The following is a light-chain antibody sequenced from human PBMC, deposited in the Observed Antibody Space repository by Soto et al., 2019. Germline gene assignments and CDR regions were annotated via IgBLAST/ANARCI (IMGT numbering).Light chain of an antibody. Sequence: IVLTQSPATLSLPPGERTTLSCRASQSVSSYLAWYQQKPGQAPRLLIHDASNRATGIPARFSGSWSATAFTLTIGCLEPADFAVYYCPQRSIPYTFGKGANVES. V-gene: IGKV3-11*01. CDR3: PQRSIPYT. CDR2: DAS. J-gene: IGKJ1*01. CDR1: QSVSSY.